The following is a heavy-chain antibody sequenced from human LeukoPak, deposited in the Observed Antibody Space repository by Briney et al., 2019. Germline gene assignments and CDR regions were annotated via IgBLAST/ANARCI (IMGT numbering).Heavy chain of an antibody. V-gene: IGHV4-39*01. CDR1: GGSISSNNYY. Sequence: PSETLSLTCTVSGGSISSNNYYWGWIRQPPGKGLEGIGSIYYSGSTYYNPSLKSRVTISVDTSKNQFSLKLSSVTAADTAVYYCVNSSPGGGWLVSGNFDYWGQGTLVTVSA. J-gene: IGHJ4*02. CDR2: IYYSGST. CDR3: VNSSPGGGWLVSGNFDY. D-gene: IGHD6-19*01.